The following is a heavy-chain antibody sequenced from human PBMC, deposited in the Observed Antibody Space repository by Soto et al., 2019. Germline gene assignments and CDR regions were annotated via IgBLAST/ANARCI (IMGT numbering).Heavy chain of an antibody. Sequence: GGSLRLSCAASGFTFSSYAMSWVRQAPGKGLEWVSAISGSGGSTYYADSVKGRFTISRDNSKNTLYLQMNSLRAEDTAVYYCAKFRLSRWSRDGYLDYWGQGTLVTVSS. CDR3: AKFRLSRWSRDGYLDY. CDR2: ISGSGGST. CDR1: GFTFSSYA. J-gene: IGHJ4*02. V-gene: IGHV3-23*01. D-gene: IGHD3-3*01.